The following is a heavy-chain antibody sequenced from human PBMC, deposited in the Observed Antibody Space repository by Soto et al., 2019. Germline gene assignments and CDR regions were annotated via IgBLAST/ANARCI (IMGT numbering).Heavy chain of an antibody. CDR1: GFTFGDYA. V-gene: IGHV3-49*03. CDR2: IRSKAYGGTT. J-gene: IGHJ3*02. CDR3: GSGTAFDI. Sequence: PGGSLRLSCTASGFTFGDYAMSWFGQAPGKGLEWVGFIRSKAYGGTTEYAASVKGRFTISRDDSKSIAYLQMNSLKTEDTAVYYCGSGTAFDIWCQGTRVSV.